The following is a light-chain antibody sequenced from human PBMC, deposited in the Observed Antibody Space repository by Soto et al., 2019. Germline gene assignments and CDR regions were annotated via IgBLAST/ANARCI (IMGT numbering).Light chain of an antibody. V-gene: IGKV1-5*03. CDR1: QSVSSW. Sequence: DIQMTQSPSTLSASVGDRVTVTCRVSQSVSSWLAWYQQKPGKAPKVLIYKASTLESGVPSRFSGSGSGTEFTLTITSLQTDDFATYYCQQYNSFPFTFGQGTKLEIK. CDR2: KAS. J-gene: IGKJ2*01. CDR3: QQYNSFPFT.